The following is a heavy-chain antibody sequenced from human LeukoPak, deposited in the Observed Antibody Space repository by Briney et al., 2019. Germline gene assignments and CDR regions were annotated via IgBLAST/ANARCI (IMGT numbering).Heavy chain of an antibody. CDR3: ARDWFSGDCSSTSCYWDYYGMDV. CDR1: GGSINSYY. J-gene: IGHJ6*02. D-gene: IGHD2-2*01. CDR2: ISYSGST. V-gene: IGHV4-59*01. Sequence: RSSETLSLTRTVSGGSINSYYWSWIRQPPGKGLEWIGYISYSGSTNYNPSLKSRVTISVDMSKNQFSLKLSSVTAADTAVYYCARDWFSGDCSSTSCYWDYYGMDVWGQGTTVTVSS.